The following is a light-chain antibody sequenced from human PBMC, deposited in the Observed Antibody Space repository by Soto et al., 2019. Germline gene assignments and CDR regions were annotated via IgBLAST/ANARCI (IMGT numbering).Light chain of an antibody. CDR2: GAS. Sequence: EIVMPQSPATLSVSPGERATLSCRASQSVSSNLAWYQQKPGQAPRLLIYGASTRATGIPARFSGSGSGTEFTLTISSLQSEDFAVYYCQHYNNMYTFGQGTKLEIK. V-gene: IGKV3-15*01. J-gene: IGKJ2*01. CDR3: QHYNNMYT. CDR1: QSVSSN.